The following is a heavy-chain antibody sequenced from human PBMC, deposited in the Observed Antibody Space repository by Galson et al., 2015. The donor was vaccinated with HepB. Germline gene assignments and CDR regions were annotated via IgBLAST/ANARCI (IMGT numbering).Heavy chain of an antibody. Sequence: SVKVSCKASGYTFTSYYMHWVRQAPGQGLEWMGIINPSGGSTSYAQKFQGRVTMTRDTSTSTVYMELSSLRSEDTAVYYCARRVARGGDLFAFDIWGQGTMVTVSS. D-gene: IGHD2-21*02. CDR2: INPSGGST. CDR3: ARRVARGGDLFAFDI. V-gene: IGHV1-46*01. CDR1: GYTFTSYY. J-gene: IGHJ3*02.